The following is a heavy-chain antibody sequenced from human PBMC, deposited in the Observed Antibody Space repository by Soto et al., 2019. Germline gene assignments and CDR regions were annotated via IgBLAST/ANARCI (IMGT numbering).Heavy chain of an antibody. J-gene: IGHJ5*02. V-gene: IGHV4-39*01. CDR3: ARPMVRGVLIPQFDP. Sequence: QLQLQESGPGLVKPSETLSLTCTVSGGSISSSSYYWGWIRQPPGKGLEWIGSIYYSGSTYYNPSLKSRVTISVDTSKNQFSLKLSSVTAADTAVYYCARPMVRGVLIPQFDPWGQGTLVTVSS. CDR2: IYYSGST. CDR1: GGSISSSSYY. D-gene: IGHD3-10*01.